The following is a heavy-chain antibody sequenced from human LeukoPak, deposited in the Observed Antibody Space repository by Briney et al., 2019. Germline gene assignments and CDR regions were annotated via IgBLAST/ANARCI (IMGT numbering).Heavy chain of an antibody. J-gene: IGHJ5*02. Sequence: SETLSLTCAVAGGSIGSGGYSWSWIRQPPGKGLEWIGYIYHSGSTYYNPSLKSRVTISVDRSKNQFSLKLSSVTAADTAVYYCAREVVTADNWFDPWGQGTLVTVSS. CDR2: IYHSGST. CDR1: GGSIGSGGYS. D-gene: IGHD2-21*02. V-gene: IGHV4-30-2*01. CDR3: AREVVTADNWFDP.